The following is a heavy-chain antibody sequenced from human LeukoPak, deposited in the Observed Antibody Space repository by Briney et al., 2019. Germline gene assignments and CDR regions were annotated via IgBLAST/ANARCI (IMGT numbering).Heavy chain of an antibody. Sequence: GGSLRLSCAASGFAFSSSEMNWVRQAPGKGREWVSYIDISGFTIYYADSVKGRFTISRDNAKNSLYLQMNSLRVEDTAVYYCARDSYWYGMDVWGQGTTVTVSS. CDR1: GFAFSSSE. V-gene: IGHV3-48*03. CDR3: ARDSYWYGMDV. CDR2: IDISGFTI. D-gene: IGHD2-21*01. J-gene: IGHJ6*02.